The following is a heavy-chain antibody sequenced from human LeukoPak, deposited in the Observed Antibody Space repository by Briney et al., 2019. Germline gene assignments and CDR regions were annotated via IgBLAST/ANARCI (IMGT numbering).Heavy chain of an antibody. D-gene: IGHD5-18*01. CDR1: GFTFSDYY. CDR2: ISDDGSNT. CDR3: AKDADTATIIYWYFDL. V-gene: IGHV3-30*18. Sequence: PGGSLRLSCAASGFTFSDYYMSWIRQAPGKGLEWVAVISDDGSNTYYADSVKGRFTISRDNSKNTLYLQLNSLRTEDTAVYYCAKDADTATIIYWYFDLWGRGTLVTVSS. J-gene: IGHJ2*01.